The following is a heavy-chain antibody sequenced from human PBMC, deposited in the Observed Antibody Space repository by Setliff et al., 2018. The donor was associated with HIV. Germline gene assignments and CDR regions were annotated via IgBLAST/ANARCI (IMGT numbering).Heavy chain of an antibody. D-gene: IGHD2-8*02. J-gene: IGHJ6*03. Sequence: SETLSLTCTVSGDSISSGDYYWSWIRQPPGKGLEWIGNIYYSGSTYYNPSLKSRVTISVDTSKNQFSLKLSSVTAADTAVYYCARVSITYWYSIPRDYYYYMDVWGEGTTVTVSS. CDR3: ARVSITYWYSIPRDYYYYMDV. V-gene: IGHV4-30-4*08. CDR2: IYYSGST. CDR1: GDSISSGDYY.